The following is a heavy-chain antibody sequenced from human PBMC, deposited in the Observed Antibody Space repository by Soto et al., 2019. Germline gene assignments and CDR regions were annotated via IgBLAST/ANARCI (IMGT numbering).Heavy chain of an antibody. CDR1: GFEFSDYA. CDR3: AKDRAFGAARVDFDH. D-gene: IGHD6-6*01. J-gene: IGHJ4*02. Sequence: EVELLESGGGLVKPAGSLRLSCAASGFEFSDYAMGWVRQSPGKGLEWVSAISGSGGTTYSADAVEGRFTISRDNSRNTLYLQMNSLRVEDTAVYYCAKDRAFGAARVDFDHWGQGTLVTVSS. CDR2: ISGSGGTT. V-gene: IGHV3-23*01.